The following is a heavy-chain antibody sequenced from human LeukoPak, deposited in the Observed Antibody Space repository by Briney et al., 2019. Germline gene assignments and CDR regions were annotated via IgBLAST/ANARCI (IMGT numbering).Heavy chain of an antibody. J-gene: IGHJ4*02. CDR1: GFTFSDYY. Sequence: GGSLRLSCAASGFTFSDYYISWIRQAPGKGLEWVSYISSSSSYTNYADSVKGRFTISRDNAKNSLYLQMNSLRAEDTAVYYCTTPQPSSSGSLFDYWGQGTLVTVSS. CDR2: ISSSSSYT. CDR3: TTPQPSSSGSLFDY. V-gene: IGHV3-11*03. D-gene: IGHD6-19*01.